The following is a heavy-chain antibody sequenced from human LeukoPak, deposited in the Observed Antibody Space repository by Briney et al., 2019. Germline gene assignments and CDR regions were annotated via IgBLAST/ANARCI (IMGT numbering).Heavy chain of an antibody. Sequence: ASVKVSCKASGYTFTSYGISWVRQAPGQGLEWMGWISAYNGNTNYAQKLQGRVTMTTDTSTSTAYMELRSLRSDDTAVYYCAVEQWFGELFHWFDPWGQGTLVTVSS. V-gene: IGHV1-18*01. D-gene: IGHD3-10*01. CDR3: AVEQWFGELFHWFDP. CDR1: GYTFTSYG. CDR2: ISAYNGNT. J-gene: IGHJ5*02.